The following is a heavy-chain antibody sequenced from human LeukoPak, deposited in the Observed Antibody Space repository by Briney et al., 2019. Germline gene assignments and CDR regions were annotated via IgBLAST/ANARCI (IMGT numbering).Heavy chain of an antibody. Sequence: GGSLRLSCAASGFTFSSYAMSWVRQAPGKGLEWVSAISGSGGSTYYADSVKGRFTISRDNSKNTLYLQVNSLRAEDTAVYYCAKDLRFLDYFDYWGQGTLVTVSS. CDR2: ISGSGGST. V-gene: IGHV3-23*01. CDR3: AKDLRFLDYFDY. D-gene: IGHD3-3*01. CDR1: GFTFSSYA. J-gene: IGHJ4*02.